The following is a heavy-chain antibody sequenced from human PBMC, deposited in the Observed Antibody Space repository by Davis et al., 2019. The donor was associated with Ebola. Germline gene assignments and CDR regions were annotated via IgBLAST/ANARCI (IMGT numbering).Heavy chain of an antibody. CDR3: ARDHCTVGACHNGY. D-gene: IGHD2-8*02. CDR2: ISSIRN. J-gene: IGHJ4*02. CDR1: CFTLREYY. V-gene: IGHV3-11*06. Sequence: GESLKTPCAAPCFTLREYYMSLVRQAPGKVLEWISYISSIRNNYTNYADSVKGRFTISRDNTKNSLYLPMNSLSVDDTGVYFCARDHCTVGACHNGYWGQGTLVTVS.